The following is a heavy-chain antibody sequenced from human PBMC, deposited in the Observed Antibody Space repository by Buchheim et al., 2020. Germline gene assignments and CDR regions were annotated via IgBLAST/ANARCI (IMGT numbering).Heavy chain of an antibody. CDR1: GFTFSSYN. Sequence: EVQLVESGGGLVQPGGSLRLSCAASGFTFSSYNMHWVRQAPGKGLEWVSSISSSSSTIYYADSVKGRFTIYRDNAKNSLYLQMNSLRDDDTAGDYCARGMLRGGIDPWGQGTL. J-gene: IGHJ5*02. V-gene: IGHV3-48*02. CDR2: ISSSSSTI. CDR3: ARGMLRGGIDP. D-gene: IGHD3-10*01.